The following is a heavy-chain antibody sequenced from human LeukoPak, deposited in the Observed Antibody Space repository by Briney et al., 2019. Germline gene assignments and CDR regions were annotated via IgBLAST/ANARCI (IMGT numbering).Heavy chain of an antibody. Sequence: ASVKVSCKASGYTFTSYGISWVRQAPGQGLEWMGWISAYNGNTNYAQKLQGRVTMTTDTSTSTAYMELRSLRSDDTAVYYCARDRREYSGGWPPPFDYWGQGTLVTVSS. CDR2: ISAYNGNT. J-gene: IGHJ4*02. D-gene: IGHD6-19*01. V-gene: IGHV1-18*04. CDR1: GYTFTSYG. CDR3: ARDRREYSGGWPPPFDY.